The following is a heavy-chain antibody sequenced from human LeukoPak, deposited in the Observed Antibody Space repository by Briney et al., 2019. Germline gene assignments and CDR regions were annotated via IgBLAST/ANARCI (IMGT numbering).Heavy chain of an antibody. D-gene: IGHD6-19*01. CDR3: ARVGSMGWYYFDY. V-gene: IGHV1-18*01. Sequence: ASVKVSCKASGYTFTNYVISWVRQAPGQGLEWMGWISAYNGNTNYAQKFQGTVTMTTDTSTSTAYMELRSLRSDDTAVYYCARVGSMGWYYFDYWGQGTLVTVSS. CDR1: GYTFTNYV. J-gene: IGHJ4*02. CDR2: ISAYNGNT.